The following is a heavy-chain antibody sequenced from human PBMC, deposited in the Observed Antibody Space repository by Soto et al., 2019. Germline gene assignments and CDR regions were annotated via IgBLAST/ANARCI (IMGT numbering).Heavy chain of an antibody. Sequence: ASVKVSCKASGYTFTSYAMHWVRQAPGQRLEWMGWINAGNGNTKYSQKFQGRVTITRDTSASTAYMELSSLRSEDTAVYYCARENYYGSGMYNWFDPWGQGTLVTVSS. J-gene: IGHJ5*02. V-gene: IGHV1-3*01. CDR3: ARENYYGSGMYNWFDP. D-gene: IGHD3-10*01. CDR1: GYTFTSYA. CDR2: INAGNGNT.